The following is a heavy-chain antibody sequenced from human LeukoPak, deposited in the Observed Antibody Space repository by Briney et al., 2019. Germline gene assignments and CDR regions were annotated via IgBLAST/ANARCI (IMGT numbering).Heavy chain of an antibody. CDR2: IIPILGIA. V-gene: IGHV1-69*04. CDR3: ARGLPGLIGWGSYAYYNWFDP. CDR1: GGTFSSYA. D-gene: IGHD1-26*01. J-gene: IGHJ5*02. Sequence: AASVKVSCKASGGTFSSYAISWVRQAPGQGLEWMGRIIPILGIANYAQKFQGRVTITADKSTSTAYMELSSLRSEDTAVYYCARGLPGLIGWGSYAYYNWFDPWGQGTLVTVSS.